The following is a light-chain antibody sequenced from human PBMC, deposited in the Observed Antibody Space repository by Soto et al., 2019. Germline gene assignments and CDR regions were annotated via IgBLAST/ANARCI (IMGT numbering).Light chain of an antibody. Sequence: QSALTQPPSASGSPGQSVTISCSGTSSDVGGYNFVSWYQQHPGKAPKLIIYEVNKRPSGVPDRFSGSKSGNTASLTVSGLQAEDEADYYCSSFAGFNNLYVFGTGTKLTVL. CDR2: EVN. J-gene: IGLJ1*01. CDR3: SSFAGFNNLYV. CDR1: SSDVGGYNF. V-gene: IGLV2-8*01.